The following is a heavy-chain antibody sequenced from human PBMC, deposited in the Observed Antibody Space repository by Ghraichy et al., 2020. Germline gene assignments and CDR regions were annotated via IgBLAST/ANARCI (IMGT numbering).Heavy chain of an antibody. J-gene: IGHJ4*02. CDR2: INHSGST. CDR1: GGSFSGYY. CDR3: ARVGYSYGYWGHFDY. V-gene: IGHV4-34*01. Sequence: SETLSLTCAVYGGSFSGYYWSWIRQPPGKGLEWIGEINHSGSTNYNPSLKSRVTISVDTSKNQFSLKLSSVTAADTAVYYCARVGYSYGYWGHFDYWGQGTLVTVSS. D-gene: IGHD5-18*01.